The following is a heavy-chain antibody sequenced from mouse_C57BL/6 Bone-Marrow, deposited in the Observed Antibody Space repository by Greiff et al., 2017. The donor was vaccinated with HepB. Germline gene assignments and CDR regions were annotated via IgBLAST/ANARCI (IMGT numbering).Heavy chain of an antibody. D-gene: IGHD1-1*01. V-gene: IGHV1-42*01. J-gene: IGHJ4*01. CDR1: GYSFTGYY. CDR3: ARGGYGTYAMDY. Sequence: EVHLVESGPELVKPGASVKISCKASGYSFTGYYMNWVKQSPEKSLEWIGEINPSTGGTTYNQKFKAKATLTVDKSSSTAYMQLKSLTSEDSAVYYCARGGYGTYAMDYWGQGTSVTVSS. CDR2: INPSTGGT.